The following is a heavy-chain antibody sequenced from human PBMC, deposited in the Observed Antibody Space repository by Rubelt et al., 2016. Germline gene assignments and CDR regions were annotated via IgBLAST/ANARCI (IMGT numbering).Heavy chain of an antibody. V-gene: IGHV4-39*07. Sequence: QLQLQESGPGLVKPSETLSLTCTVSGGSISSSSYYWGWIRQPPGKGLEWIGEINHSGSTNYNPSLKSRVTISVDPSKNQFSLKLSSVTAADTAVYCCARGPVRGNYYFDYWGQGTLVTVSS. D-gene: IGHD1-7*01. CDR2: INHSGST. CDR3: ARGPVRGNYYFDY. CDR1: GGSISSSSYY. J-gene: IGHJ4*02.